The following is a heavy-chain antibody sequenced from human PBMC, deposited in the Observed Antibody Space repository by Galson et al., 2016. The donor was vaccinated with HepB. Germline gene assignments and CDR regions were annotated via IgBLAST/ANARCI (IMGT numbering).Heavy chain of an antibody. D-gene: IGHD5-12*01. J-gene: IGHJ5*02. V-gene: IGHV3-30*18. Sequence: SLRLSCAASGFTFSSFGMHWVRQAPGKGLEWVAVISYDGRKKYFADSLKGRFAISRDNSKHTLYLQLGRLRPEDTAVYYCAKAKYEYSDYVPQPDLWGQGTLVAVSS. CDR1: GFTFSSFG. CDR2: ISYDGRKK. CDR3: AKAKYEYSDYVPQPDL.